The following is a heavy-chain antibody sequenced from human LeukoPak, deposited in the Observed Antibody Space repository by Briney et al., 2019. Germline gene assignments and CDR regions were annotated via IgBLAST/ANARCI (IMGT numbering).Heavy chain of an antibody. D-gene: IGHD1-26*01. J-gene: IGHJ4*02. Sequence: GGSLRLSCAASGFTFSSYAMSWVRRAPGKGLEWVSAIIGGGGTTYYADSVKGRFTISRDNSMNILYLQMNSLRADDTAVYYCAKDPDSRSQGYFDYWGQGTLVTVSS. V-gene: IGHV3-23*01. CDR3: AKDPDSRSQGYFDY. CDR2: IIGGGGTT. CDR1: GFTFSSYA.